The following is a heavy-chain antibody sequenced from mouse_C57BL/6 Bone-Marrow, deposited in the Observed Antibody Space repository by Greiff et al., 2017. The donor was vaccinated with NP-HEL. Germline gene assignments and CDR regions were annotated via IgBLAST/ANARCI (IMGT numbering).Heavy chain of an antibody. CDR2: ISDGGSYT. V-gene: IGHV5-4*01. Sequence: EVQLVESGGGLVKPGGSLKLSCAASGFTFSSYAMSWVRQTPEKRLGWVATISDGGSYTYYPDNVKGRFTISRDNAKNNLYLQMSHLKSEDTAMYYCARGDDGSSYGYWGQGTTLTVSS. D-gene: IGHD1-1*01. CDR3: ARGDDGSSYGY. J-gene: IGHJ2*01. CDR1: GFTFSSYA.